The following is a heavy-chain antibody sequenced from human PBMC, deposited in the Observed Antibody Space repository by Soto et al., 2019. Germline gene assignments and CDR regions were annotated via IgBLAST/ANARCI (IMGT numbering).Heavy chain of an antibody. Sequence: SETLSLTCTVSGGSISSGGYYWSWIRQHPGKGLEWIGYIYYSGSTYYNPSLKSRVTISVDTSKNQFSLKLSSVTAADTAVYYCARSAGTSVWTFDYWGQGTLVTVSS. D-gene: IGHD6-13*01. J-gene: IGHJ4*02. CDR1: GGSISSGGYY. CDR2: IYYSGST. CDR3: ARSAGTSVWTFDY. V-gene: IGHV4-31*03.